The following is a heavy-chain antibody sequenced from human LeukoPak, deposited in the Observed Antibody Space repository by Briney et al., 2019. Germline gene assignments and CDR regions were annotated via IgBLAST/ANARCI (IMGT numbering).Heavy chain of an antibody. CDR1: GGSISSGDYY. Sequence: SHTLSLTCTVSGGSISSGDYYWSWIRQPPGKGLEWIGYIYYSGSTYYNPSLKSRVTISVDTSKNQFSLKLSSVTAADTAVYYCASGPLYYYDSSGPGGAFDIWGQGTMVTVSS. D-gene: IGHD3-22*01. V-gene: IGHV4-30-4*01. CDR3: ASGPLYYYDSSGPGGAFDI. J-gene: IGHJ3*02. CDR2: IYYSGST.